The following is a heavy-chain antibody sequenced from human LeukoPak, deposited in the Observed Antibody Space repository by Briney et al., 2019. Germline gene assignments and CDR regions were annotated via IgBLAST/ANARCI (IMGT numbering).Heavy chain of an antibody. CDR1: GGSISSYY. CDR2: IYYSGST. J-gene: IGHJ3*02. Sequence: PSETLSLTCTVSGGSISSYYWSWIRQPPGKGLEWIGYIYYSGSTNYNPSLKSRVTISVDTSKNQFSLKLSSVTAADTAVYYCASFLPPWSAFDIWGQGTMVTVSS. CDR3: ASFLPPWSAFDI. D-gene: IGHD2-8*02. V-gene: IGHV4-59*01.